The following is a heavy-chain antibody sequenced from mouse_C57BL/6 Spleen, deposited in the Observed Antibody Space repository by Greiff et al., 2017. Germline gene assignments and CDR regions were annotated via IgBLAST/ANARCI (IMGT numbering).Heavy chain of an antibody. D-gene: IGHD3-2*02. CDR2: IDPETGGT. Sequence: QVQLQQSGAELVRPGASVTLSCKASGYTFTDYEMHWVKQTPVHGLEWIGAIDPETGGTAYNQKFKGKAILTADKSSSTAYMELRSLTSEDSAVYYCTRRRDSSGSPFDYWGQGTTLTVSS. CDR1: GYTFTDYE. V-gene: IGHV1-15*01. CDR3: TRRRDSSGSPFDY. J-gene: IGHJ2*01.